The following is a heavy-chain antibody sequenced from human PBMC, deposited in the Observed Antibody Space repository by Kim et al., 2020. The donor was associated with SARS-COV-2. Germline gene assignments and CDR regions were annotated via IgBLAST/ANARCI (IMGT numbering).Heavy chain of an antibody. CDR3: ARDLTDFWSAYYYYMDV. CDR2: ISSSSSYI. CDR1: GFTFSSYS. D-gene: IGHD3-3*01. J-gene: IGHJ6*03. V-gene: IGHV3-21*01. Sequence: GGSLRLSCAASGFTFSSYSMNWVRQAPGKGLEWVSSISSSSSYIYYADSVKGRFTISRDNAKNSLYLQMNSLRAEDTAVYYCARDLTDFWSAYYYYMDVWGKGTTVTVSS.